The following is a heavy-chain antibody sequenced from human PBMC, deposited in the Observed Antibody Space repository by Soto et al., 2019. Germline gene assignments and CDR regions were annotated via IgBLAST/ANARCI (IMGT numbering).Heavy chain of an antibody. D-gene: IGHD2-21*02. J-gene: IGHJ2*01. CDR3: ARAPVGTPRVWFFDL. CDR2: IYQSGST. Sequence: QLQLQESGSGLVKPSQTLSLTCAVSGGSISSGGYSLNWIRQTPGQGLEWIGYIYQSGSTYYNVSLKSRVTISVDRSKTQFSLRLSSVTAADTAVYYCARAPVGTPRVWFFDLWGRGTLVTVSS. CDR1: GGSISSGGYS. V-gene: IGHV4-30-2*01.